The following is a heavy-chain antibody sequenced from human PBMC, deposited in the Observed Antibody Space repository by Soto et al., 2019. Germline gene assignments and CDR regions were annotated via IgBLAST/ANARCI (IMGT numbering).Heavy chain of an antibody. Sequence: ASVKVSCKASGYTFAGYYMHWVRQAPGQGLEWMGWINAGNGNTKYSQKFQGRVTITRDTSASTAYMELSSLRSEDTAVYYCARAGPSDYYDSSGFDYWGQGTLVTVSS. CDR1: GYTFAGYY. J-gene: IGHJ4*02. CDR3: ARAGPSDYYDSSGFDY. CDR2: INAGNGNT. V-gene: IGHV1-3*01. D-gene: IGHD3-22*01.